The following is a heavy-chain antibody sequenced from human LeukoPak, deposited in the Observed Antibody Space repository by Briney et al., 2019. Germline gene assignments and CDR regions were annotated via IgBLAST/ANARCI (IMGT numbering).Heavy chain of an antibody. D-gene: IGHD3-22*01. V-gene: IGHV4-38-2*01. J-gene: IGHJ4*02. CDR2: IYHSGGS. CDR3: ATAVVITPFDY. Sequence: SETLSLTCAVSGYSISSGYYWGWVRQSPGTGLEWIGSIYHSGGSYYNPSLKSRVTISEDTSKNQFSLKLSSMSAADTAVYYCATAVVITPFDYWGQGILVTVSS. CDR1: GYSISSGYY.